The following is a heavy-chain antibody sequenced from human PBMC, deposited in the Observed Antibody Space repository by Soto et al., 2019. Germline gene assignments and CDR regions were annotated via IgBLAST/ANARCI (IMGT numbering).Heavy chain of an antibody. CDR1: GFPFSNYA. CDR3: AKDRAFNFYNGMDV. V-gene: IGHV3-23*01. D-gene: IGHD3-10*01. Sequence: EVQLLESGGELVQPGGSLRLSCRASGFPFSNYAMNWVRQAPGRGLEWVAGISTSGRATYYANSVKGRFTISRDHSKITVFLEMSSLSAEDTAVYYCAKDRAFNFYNGMDVWGQGTTVTVSS. CDR2: ISTSGRAT. J-gene: IGHJ6*02.